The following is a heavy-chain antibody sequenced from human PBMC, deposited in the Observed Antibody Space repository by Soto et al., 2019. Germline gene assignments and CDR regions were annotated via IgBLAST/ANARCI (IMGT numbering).Heavy chain of an antibody. CDR1: GGSISSGDYY. D-gene: IGHD2-15*01. CDR2: IYYSGST. V-gene: IGHV4-30-4*01. J-gene: IGHJ4*02. Sequence: SETLSLTCTVSGGSISSGDYYLSWIRQPPGKGLEWIGYIYYSGSTYYNPSLKSRVTISVDTSKNQFSLKLSSVTAADTAVYYCARARGARYFDYWGQGTLVTVSS. CDR3: ARARGARYFDY.